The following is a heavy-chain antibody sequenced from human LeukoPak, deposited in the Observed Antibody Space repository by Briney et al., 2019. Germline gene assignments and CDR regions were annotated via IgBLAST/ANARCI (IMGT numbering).Heavy chain of an antibody. Sequence: GRSLRLSCAASGFTFDDYSMHWVRQAPGKGLEWVSGISWNSGSAGCADSVKGRFTISRDSAKNSLYLQMNSLRTEDTALYYCAKDRTYSAYAALDYWGQGTLVTVSS. J-gene: IGHJ4*02. CDR1: GFTFDDYS. D-gene: IGHD5-12*01. CDR3: AKDRTYSAYAALDY. CDR2: ISWNSGSA. V-gene: IGHV3-9*01.